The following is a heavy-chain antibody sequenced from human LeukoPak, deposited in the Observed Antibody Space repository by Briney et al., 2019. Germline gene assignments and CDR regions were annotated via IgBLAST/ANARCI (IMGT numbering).Heavy chain of an antibody. J-gene: IGHJ4*02. V-gene: IGHV3-48*03. CDR2: ITGSGYTI. CDR3: AGNPPGRLPNYDSNGYYVL. Sequence: GGSLRLSCAASGFAFSSYEMNWVRQAPGKGLEWISYITGSGYTIYDADSVKGRFTISRDNAKSTLYLQLHSLRPEDTAVYYCAGNPPGRLPNYDSNGYYVLRGQGTLVTVSS. CDR1: GFAFSSYE. D-gene: IGHD3-22*01.